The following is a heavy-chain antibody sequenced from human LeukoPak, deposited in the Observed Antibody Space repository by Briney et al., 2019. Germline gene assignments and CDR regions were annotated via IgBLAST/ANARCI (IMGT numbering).Heavy chain of an antibody. CDR1: GFNFGSYS. CDR2: IRYDGSNK. D-gene: IGHD3-10*01. CDR3: ARGLGSGRHAFDI. V-gene: IGHV3-30*02. J-gene: IGHJ3*02. Sequence: GGSLRLSCAASGFNFGSYSMTWVRQAPGKGLEWVTFIRYDGSNKYYADSVKGRFTISRDNSKNTLYLQMNSLRAEDTAVYYCARGLGSGRHAFDIWGQGTMVTVSS.